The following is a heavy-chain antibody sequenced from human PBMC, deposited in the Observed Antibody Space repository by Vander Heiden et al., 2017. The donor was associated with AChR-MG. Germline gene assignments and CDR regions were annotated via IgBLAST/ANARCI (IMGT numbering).Heavy chain of an antibody. CDR3: ARGTYHYDSSGFYFDF. Sequence: QVQLVQSGAEVKKPGASVKVSCKASGYSFTDYFLHWVRQAPGQGLEWMGWINPKSGVTKYAQIFRGRVTIRRDTSISTVYLDLGGLKSDDTAVYYCARGTYHYDSSGFYFDFWGQGTLVTASS. CDR2: INPKSGVT. D-gene: IGHD3-22*01. CDR1: GYSFTDYF. V-gene: IGHV1-2*02. J-gene: IGHJ4*02.